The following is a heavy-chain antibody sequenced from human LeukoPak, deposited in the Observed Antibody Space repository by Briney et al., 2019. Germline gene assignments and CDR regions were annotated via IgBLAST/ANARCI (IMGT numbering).Heavy chain of an antibody. D-gene: IGHD3-22*01. Sequence: ASVKVSCKASGGTFTSYANSWVRQAPGQGLEWMGGIIPIFGTANYAQKCQGRVTITADESTSTAYMELSSLRSEDTAVYYCARATTYYYDSSGYYHWGQGTLVTVSS. CDR3: ARATTYYYDSSGYYH. CDR2: IIPIFGTA. J-gene: IGHJ5*02. CDR1: GGTFTSYA. V-gene: IGHV1-69*01.